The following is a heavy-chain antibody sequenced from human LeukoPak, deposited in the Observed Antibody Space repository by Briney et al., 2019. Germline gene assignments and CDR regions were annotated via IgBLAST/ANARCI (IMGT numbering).Heavy chain of an antibody. V-gene: IGHV3-20*04. CDR3: ARVVGATGAYYYYMDV. D-gene: IGHD1-26*01. CDR2: INWNGGST. J-gene: IGHJ6*03. Sequence: PGGSLRLSCAASGFTFDDYGVSWVRQAPGKGLEWVSGINWNGGSTGYADSVKGRFTISRDNAKNSLYLQMNSLRAEDTALYYCARVVGATGAYYYYMDVWGKGTTVTVSS. CDR1: GFTFDDYG.